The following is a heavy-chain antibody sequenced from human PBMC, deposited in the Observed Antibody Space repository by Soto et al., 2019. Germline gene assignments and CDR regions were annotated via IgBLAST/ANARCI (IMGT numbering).Heavy chain of an antibody. CDR3: AKEPTPYCCYYYYMDV. Sequence: EVQLLESGGGLVQPGGSLRLSCAASGFTFSTYAMSWVRQAPGKGLEWISALSGSGVSTYYADSVKGRFTISRDNSKNTLYLLMNSLRAEDTAVYYCAKEPTPYCCYYYYMDVWGKGTTVTVSS. J-gene: IGHJ6*03. CDR1: GFTFSTYA. CDR2: LSGSGVST. V-gene: IGHV3-23*01.